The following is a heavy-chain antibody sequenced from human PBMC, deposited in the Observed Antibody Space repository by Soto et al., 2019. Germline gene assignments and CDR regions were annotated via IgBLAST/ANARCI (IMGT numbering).Heavy chain of an antibody. D-gene: IGHD2-2*01. CDR1: GYTFTSYG. CDR3: ARDCSSSCCYAGDDP. J-gene: IGHJ5*02. CDR2: ISAYNGNT. Sequence: QVQLVQSGAEVKKPGASVKVSCKASGYTFTSYGISWVRQAPGQGLEWMGWISAYNGNTNYAQKLQGRVSMTTDTSTSTAYMELRSLRSDDKAVYYCARDCSSSCCYAGDDPWGQGTLVTVSS. V-gene: IGHV1-18*01.